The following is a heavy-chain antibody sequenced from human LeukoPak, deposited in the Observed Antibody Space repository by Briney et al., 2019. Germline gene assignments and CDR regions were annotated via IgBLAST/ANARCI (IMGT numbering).Heavy chain of an antibody. CDR3: AKERSDWNNAFDY. CDR2: IGGSGGTT. Sequence: PGGSLRLSSAASGFTFSSRAMSWVRQAPGKGLEWVSAIGGSGGTTYYADSVKGRFTISRDNSKNTLYLQMNSLRAEDTAVYYCAKERSDWNNAFDYWGQGTLVTVSS. CDR1: GFTFSSRA. J-gene: IGHJ4*02. D-gene: IGHD1/OR15-1a*01. V-gene: IGHV3-23*01.